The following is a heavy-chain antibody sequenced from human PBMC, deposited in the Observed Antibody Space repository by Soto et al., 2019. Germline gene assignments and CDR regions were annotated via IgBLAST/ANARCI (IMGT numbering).Heavy chain of an antibody. CDR1: GGSIISTNW. J-gene: IGHJ4*02. V-gene: IGHV4-4*02. D-gene: IGHD2-2*01. CDR2: IYHSGST. Sequence: QVQLQESGPGLVEPSGTLSLTCAVSGGSIISTNWWSWVRQPPGKGLEWIGEIYHSGSTNYNPSIKSRVTISVDKSKNQFSLKLSSVTAADTALYYCAVRRRDAYTYCWGQGTLVTVSS. CDR3: AVRRRDAYTYC.